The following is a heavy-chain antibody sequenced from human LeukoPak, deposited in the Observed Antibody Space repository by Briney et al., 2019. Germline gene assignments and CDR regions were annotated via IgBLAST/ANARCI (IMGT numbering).Heavy chain of an antibody. Sequence: PGGSLRLSCSASGFTFSRYAMHWVREAPGKGLEYVSAISSNGGSTYYADSVKGRFTISRDNSKNTLYLQMSSLRAEDTAVYYCVKDLMNYYDSSGTGDYWGQGTLVTVSS. D-gene: IGHD3-22*01. CDR1: GFTFSRYA. CDR3: VKDLMNYYDSSGTGDY. V-gene: IGHV3-64D*09. J-gene: IGHJ4*02. CDR2: ISSNGGST.